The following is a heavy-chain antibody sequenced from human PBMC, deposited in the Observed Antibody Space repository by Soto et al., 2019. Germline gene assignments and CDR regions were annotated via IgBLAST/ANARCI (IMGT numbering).Heavy chain of an antibody. Sequence: SVKVSSKASGGTFSSYAISWVRQAPGQGLEWMGGIIPIFGTANYAQKFQGRVTITADESTSTAYMELSSLRSEDTAVYYCARRYCSGGSCYRGLLSLGPSGQGTLVTVSS. CDR1: GGTFSSYA. CDR3: ARRYCSGGSCYRGLLSLGP. CDR2: IIPIFGTA. J-gene: IGHJ5*02. D-gene: IGHD2-15*01. V-gene: IGHV1-69*13.